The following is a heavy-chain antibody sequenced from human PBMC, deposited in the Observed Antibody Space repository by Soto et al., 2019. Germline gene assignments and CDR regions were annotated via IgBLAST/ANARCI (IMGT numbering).Heavy chain of an antibody. CDR1: GYTFTSYG. V-gene: IGHV1-18*04. D-gene: IGHD3-10*01. J-gene: IGHJ6*02. CDR3: ARAGKYYYGSGSPYYYGMDV. CDR2: ISGYNGNT. Sequence: QVQLVQSGAEVKKPGASVKVSCKASGYTFTSYGVSWVRQAPGQGLEWMGWISGYNGNTNYAQKRQGRATMTTDTSTSTAYMELRSLRSDDPAVYYCARAGKYYYGSGSPYYYGMDVWGQGITVTVSS.